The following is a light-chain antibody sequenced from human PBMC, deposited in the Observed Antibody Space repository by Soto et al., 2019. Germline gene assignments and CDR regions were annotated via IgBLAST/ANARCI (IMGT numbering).Light chain of an antibody. J-gene: IGKJ4*01. CDR2: DAS. CDR3: QQYDNYPLT. Sequence: DIQLTQSHATLSASVGERVTLTCLASQSVRSWLAWYQQKPGTAPKLLIFDASRLESGVPSRFSGSASGTEFTLTISSLQPDDFATYYCQQYDNYPLTFGGGTKVDI. CDR1: QSVRSW. V-gene: IGKV1-5*01.